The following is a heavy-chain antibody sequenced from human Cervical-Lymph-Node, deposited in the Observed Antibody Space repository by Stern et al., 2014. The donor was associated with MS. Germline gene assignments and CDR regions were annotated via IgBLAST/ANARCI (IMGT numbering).Heavy chain of an antibody. J-gene: IGHJ4*02. D-gene: IGHD3-10*01. CDR2: IYYSGST. V-gene: IGHV4-30-4*01. CDR3: AREVWFGESPDYFDY. CDR1: GGSINSGDYY. Sequence: QVQLVQSGPGLVKPSQTLSLTCTVSGGSINSGDYYWSWIRQPPGKGLEWIGYIYYSGSTYYNPSLKSRVTISIDTSKNQFSLELSSVTAADTAIYYCAREVWFGESPDYFDYWGQGTLVTVSS.